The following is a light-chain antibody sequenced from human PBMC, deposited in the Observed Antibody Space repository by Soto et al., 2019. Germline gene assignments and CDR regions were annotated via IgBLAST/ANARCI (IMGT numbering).Light chain of an antibody. CDR1: QGITSW. CDR3: QQYNHYSGLT. Sequence: DIQMTQSPSSVSASVGDRVTITCRASQGITSWLAWYQQKPGKAPKLLIYGATTLHSGVPSRFSGSGSGTEFTLTISSLQPDDFATYYCQQYNHYSGLTFGGGTKVDIK. V-gene: IGKV1D-16*01. J-gene: IGKJ4*01. CDR2: GAT.